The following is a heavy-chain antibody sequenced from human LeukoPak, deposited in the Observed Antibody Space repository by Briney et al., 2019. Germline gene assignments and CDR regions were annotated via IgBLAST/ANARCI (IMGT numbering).Heavy chain of an antibody. D-gene: IGHD2-15*01. V-gene: IGHV3-43*02. CDR2: ISGDGGSP. CDR1: GFTFDDYA. CDR3: AKGALVGDSDYYGMDV. Sequence: GGSLRLSCAASGFTFDDYAMHWVRQAPAKGLEWVSLISGDGGSPYYADSVKGRFTISRDNTKHSLYLQMNSLRTQDTALYYCAKGALVGDSDYYGMDVWGQGTTVTVSS. J-gene: IGHJ6*02.